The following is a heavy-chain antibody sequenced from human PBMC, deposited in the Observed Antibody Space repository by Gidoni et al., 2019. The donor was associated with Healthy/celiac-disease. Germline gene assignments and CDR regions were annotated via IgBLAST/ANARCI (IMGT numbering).Heavy chain of an antibody. CDR2: ISSSGSTL. CDR3: ARDIPSSAPHTAPGGMDV. J-gene: IGHJ6*02. V-gene: IGHV3-11*01. Sequence: QVQLVESGGGLVKPGGSMRLSCAASGFTFSDYYISWIRQAPGKGLDVVSYISSSGSTLYYADSVKGRFTISRDNAKNSLYLQMNSLRAEDTAVYYCARDIPSSAPHTAPGGMDVWGQGTTVTVSS. CDR1: GFTFSDYY. D-gene: IGHD2-2*01.